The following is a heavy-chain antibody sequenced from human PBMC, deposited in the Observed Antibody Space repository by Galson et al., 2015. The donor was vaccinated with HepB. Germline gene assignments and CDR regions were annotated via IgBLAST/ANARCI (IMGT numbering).Heavy chain of an antibody. D-gene: IGHD2-15*01. J-gene: IGHJ4*02. Sequence: SVKVSCKASGGTFSSYAISWVRQAPGQGLEWMGGIIPIFGTANYAQKFQGRVTITADESTSTAYMELSSLRSEDTAVYYCARGGSMGWPFDYWGQGTLVTVSS. CDR1: GGTFSSYA. V-gene: IGHV1-69*13. CDR3: ARGGSMGWPFDY. CDR2: IIPIFGTA.